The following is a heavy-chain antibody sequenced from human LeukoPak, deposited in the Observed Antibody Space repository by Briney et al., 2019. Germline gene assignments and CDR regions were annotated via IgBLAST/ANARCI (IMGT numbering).Heavy chain of an antibody. Sequence: PGGSLSLSCAASGFAFERHDMNWVRQAPGKGPEWISHISGGRDIVAYAASVKGRFTISRDNAEYSLYLQMNSLRVEDTAVYYCTRYGSGQNYRDTFDYWGQGTLVTVSP. V-gene: IGHV3-48*01. J-gene: IGHJ4*02. CDR2: ISGGRDIV. CDR1: GFAFERHD. CDR3: TRYGSGQNYRDTFDY. D-gene: IGHD3-10*01.